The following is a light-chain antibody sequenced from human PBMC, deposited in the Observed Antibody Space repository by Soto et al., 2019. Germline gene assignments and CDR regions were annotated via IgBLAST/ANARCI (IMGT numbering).Light chain of an antibody. J-gene: IGKJ3*01. V-gene: IGKV3-15*01. Sequence: EIVMTQSPATLSVSPGERATLSCRASQSVSSNLAWYQQTPGQAHRLIIYGASTTATGTPARSSGSGFGTEFTLDITSLQSEDVAVAYCQQDNNCPPFFGPGTKVDSK. CDR2: GAS. CDR3: QQDNNCPPF. CDR1: QSVSSN.